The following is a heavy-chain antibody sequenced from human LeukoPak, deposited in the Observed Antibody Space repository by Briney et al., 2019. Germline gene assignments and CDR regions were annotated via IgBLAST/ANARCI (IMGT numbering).Heavy chain of an antibody. CDR1: GGSISSSSYY. Sequence: SETLSLTCTVSGGSISSSSYYWGWIRQPPGKGLEWIGSIYYSGSTYYNPSLKSRVTISVDTSKNQFSLKLSSVTAADTAVYYCARRIMGATGFDYWGQGTLVTVSS. D-gene: IGHD1-26*01. CDR3: ARRIMGATGFDY. V-gene: IGHV4-39*07. J-gene: IGHJ4*02. CDR2: IYYSGST.